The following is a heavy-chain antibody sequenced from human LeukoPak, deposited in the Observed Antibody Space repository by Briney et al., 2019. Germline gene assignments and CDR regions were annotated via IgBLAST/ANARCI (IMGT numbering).Heavy chain of an antibody. J-gene: IGHJ4*02. CDR1: KFTFSTSA. V-gene: IGHV3-23*01. D-gene: IGHD3-9*01. Sequence: GGSLRLSCAASKFTFSTSAMSWVRQAPGKGVEWVSAISGSGANTYYVDSVKGRFTISRDNSKNTLYLEMSSLRSDDTAVYYSANQSQTYYDIMTGYPNYYFDYWGQGTLVTVSS. CDR3: ANQSQTYYDIMTGYPNYYFDY. CDR2: ISGSGANT.